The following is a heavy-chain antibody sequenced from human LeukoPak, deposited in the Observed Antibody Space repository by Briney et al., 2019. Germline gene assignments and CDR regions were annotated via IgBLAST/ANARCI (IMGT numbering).Heavy chain of an antibody. CDR2: IYPGDSDT. J-gene: IGHJ4*02. Sequence: GESLKISCKGSGYSFTNYWIGWVRQMPGKGLEWMGIIYPGDSDTRYSPSFQGQVTISADKSISTAYLQWSSLKASDTAMYYCARRPPPDYGSGSVNYYFDYWGQGTLVTVSA. CDR1: GYSFTNYW. CDR3: ARRPPPDYGSGSVNYYFDY. D-gene: IGHD3-10*01. V-gene: IGHV5-51*01.